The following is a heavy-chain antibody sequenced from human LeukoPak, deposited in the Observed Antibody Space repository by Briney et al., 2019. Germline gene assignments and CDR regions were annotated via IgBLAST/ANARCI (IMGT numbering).Heavy chain of an antibody. V-gene: IGHV4-59*08. CDR2: IYYSGST. CDR3: ATSQDRSGYYADY. D-gene: IGHD3-3*01. CDR1: GGSISSDY. J-gene: IGHJ4*02. Sequence: SETLSLTCTVYGGSISSDYWSWIRQPPGKGLDWIGYIYYSGSTNYNPSLKSRVTISVDTSKNQFSLKLSSVTAADTAVYYCATSQDRSGYYADYWGQGTLVTVSS.